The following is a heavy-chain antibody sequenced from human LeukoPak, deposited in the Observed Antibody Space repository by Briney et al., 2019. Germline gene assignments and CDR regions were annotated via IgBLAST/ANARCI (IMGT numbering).Heavy chain of an antibody. J-gene: IGHJ4*02. Sequence: GRSLRLSCAASGFTFSSYGMHWVRQAPGKGLEWVAVIWYDGSNKYYADSVKGRFTISRDNAKNSLYLQMNSLRAEDTAVYYCARDYYDSSGYQLLGYFDYWGQGTLVTVSS. V-gene: IGHV3-33*01. CDR1: GFTFSSYG. CDR3: ARDYYDSSGYQLLGYFDY. CDR2: IWYDGSNK. D-gene: IGHD3-22*01.